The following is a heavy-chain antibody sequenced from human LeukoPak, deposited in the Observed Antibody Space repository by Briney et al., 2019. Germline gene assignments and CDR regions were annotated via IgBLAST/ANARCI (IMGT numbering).Heavy chain of an antibody. CDR1: GGTFSSYT. D-gene: IGHD5-18*01. J-gene: IGHJ4*02. CDR2: IIPILGIA. V-gene: IGHV1-69*16. CDR3: ARGLDASMETAYDY. Sequence: ASVKVSCKASGGTFSSYTISWVRQAPGQGLEWMGRIIPILGIANYAQKLQGRVTIPTDESTSTAYMEVSSLRSEDTAIYYCARGLDASMETAYDYWGQGTLVTVSS.